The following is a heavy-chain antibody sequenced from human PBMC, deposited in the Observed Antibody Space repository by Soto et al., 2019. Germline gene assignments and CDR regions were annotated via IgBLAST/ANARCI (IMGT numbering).Heavy chain of an antibody. CDR1: GFTFSNAW. CDR3: TTDHDFWSGYPPYY. CDR2: IKSKTDGGTT. Sequence: PGGSLRLSCAASGFTFSNAWMSWVRQAPGKGLEWVGRIKSKTDGGTTDYAAPVKGRFTISRDDSKNTLYLQMNSLKTEDTAVYYCTTDHDFWSGYPPYYWGKGTLVTVSS. V-gene: IGHV3-15*01. J-gene: IGHJ4*02. D-gene: IGHD3-3*01.